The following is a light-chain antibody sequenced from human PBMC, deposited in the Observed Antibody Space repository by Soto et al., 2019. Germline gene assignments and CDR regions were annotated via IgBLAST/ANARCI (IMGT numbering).Light chain of an antibody. J-gene: IGKJ3*01. CDR3: QQSANRPLA. Sequence: DIPMTQSPSSLSASVGDRVTITCQASDDISNYLNWYQQKPGKAPKVLIYDASHLESGVPSRFSGGGSGTEFTFTISSLQAEDIATYYCQQSANRPLAFGPGTKVD. CDR2: DAS. CDR1: DDISNY. V-gene: IGKV1-33*01.